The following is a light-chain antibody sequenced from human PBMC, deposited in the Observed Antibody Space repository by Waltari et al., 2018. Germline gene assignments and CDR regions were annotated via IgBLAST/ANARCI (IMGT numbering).Light chain of an antibody. Sequence: DIVMTQSPLFLPVTPGEPASISCRSSQSLLHSNGYTFLDWYLQKPGQSPQLLIYMVSNRASGVPDRFGGSGSGTDFTLKISRVEAEDVGIYYCMQARQTPWTFGQGTRVEIK. CDR2: MVS. CDR1: QSLLHSNGYTF. CDR3: MQARQTPWT. V-gene: IGKV2-28*01. J-gene: IGKJ1*01.